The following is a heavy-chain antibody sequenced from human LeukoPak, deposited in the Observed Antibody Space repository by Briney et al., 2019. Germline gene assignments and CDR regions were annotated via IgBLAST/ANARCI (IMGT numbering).Heavy chain of an antibody. CDR1: EYTFTGDY. V-gene: IGHV1-2*02. Sequence: ASVKVSCKTSEYTFTGDYMHWVRQAPGQGPEWMGWINLNSGGTTYAQKFQGRVTMTRDTSISTVYMELSRLRSEDTAVYYCARESVYDSSGYHRDTVRIAFDIWGQGTMVTVSS. D-gene: IGHD3-22*01. CDR2: INLNSGGT. CDR3: ARESVYDSSGYHRDTVRIAFDI. J-gene: IGHJ3*02.